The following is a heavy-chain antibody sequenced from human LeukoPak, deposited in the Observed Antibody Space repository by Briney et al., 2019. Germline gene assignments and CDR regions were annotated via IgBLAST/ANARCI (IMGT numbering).Heavy chain of an antibody. CDR1: GGSISGYY. CDR2: INHSGST. V-gene: IGHV4-34*01. CDR3: ATEPGYCSGGRCYGGWFDP. D-gene: IGHD2-15*01. Sequence: SETLSLTCTVSGGSISGYYWSWIRQAPGKGLEWIGEINHSGSTNYNPSLESRVTISVDTSKNQFSLKLSSVTAADTAVYYCATEPGYCSGGRCYGGWFDPWGQGTLVTVSS. J-gene: IGHJ5*02.